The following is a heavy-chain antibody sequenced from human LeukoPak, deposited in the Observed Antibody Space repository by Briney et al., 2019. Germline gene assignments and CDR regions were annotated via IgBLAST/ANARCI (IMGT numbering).Heavy chain of an antibody. CDR3: AKDIGPSIAVAGYYFDY. D-gene: IGHD6-19*01. J-gene: IGHJ4*02. CDR2: ISWNSGSI. CDR1: GFPFDEHA. V-gene: IGHV3-9*03. Sequence: GGSLRLSCAASGFPFDEHAMHWVRQAPGKGLEWVSGISWNSGSIVYADSVKGRFTISRDNAKNSLYLQMNSLRAEDMALYYCAKDIGPSIAVAGYYFDYWGQGTLVTVSS.